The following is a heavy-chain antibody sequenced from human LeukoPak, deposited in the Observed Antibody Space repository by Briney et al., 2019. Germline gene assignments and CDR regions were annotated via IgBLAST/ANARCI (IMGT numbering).Heavy chain of an antibody. CDR1: GFTFDDYG. Sequence: PGGSLRLSCAASGFTFDDYGMSWVRQAPGKGLDWVSGINWNGGSTGYADSVKGRFTISRDNAKNSLYLQMNSLRAEDTALYYCAREREDGYNYEYFDYWGQGALVTVSS. J-gene: IGHJ4*02. D-gene: IGHD5-24*01. CDR2: INWNGGST. V-gene: IGHV3-20*04. CDR3: AREREDGYNYEYFDY.